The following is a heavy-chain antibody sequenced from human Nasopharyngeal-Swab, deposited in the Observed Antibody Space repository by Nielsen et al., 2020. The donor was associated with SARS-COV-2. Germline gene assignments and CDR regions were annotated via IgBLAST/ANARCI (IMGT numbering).Heavy chain of an antibody. CDR1: GFTVSSNY. CDR2: IYSGGST. J-gene: IGHJ4*02. CDR3: ASSGEPQLVPDY. V-gene: IGHV3-66*01. Sequence: GESLKISCAASGFTVSSNYMSWVRQAPGKGLEWVSVIYSGGSTYYADSVKGRFTISRDNSKNTLYLQMNSLRAEDTAVYYCASSGEPQLVPDYWGQGTLVTVSS. D-gene: IGHD6-13*01.